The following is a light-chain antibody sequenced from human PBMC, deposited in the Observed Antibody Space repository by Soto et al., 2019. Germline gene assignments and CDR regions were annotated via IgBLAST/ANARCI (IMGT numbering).Light chain of an antibody. J-gene: IGLJ1*01. CDR3: ISYTSDGVRYV. CDR1: NSDVGIYDF. Sequence: QSVLTQPASVSGTPGQSITISCTGSNSDVGIYDFVSWYQHHPGRAPKLIVSEVSHRPSGVSNRFSGSKSGNTASLTISGLQSEDEADYYCISYTSDGVRYVFGTGTKVTVL. CDR2: EVS. V-gene: IGLV2-14*01.